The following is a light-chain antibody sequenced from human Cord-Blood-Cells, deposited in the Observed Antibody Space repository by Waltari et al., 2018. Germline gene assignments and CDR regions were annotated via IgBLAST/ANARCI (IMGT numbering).Light chain of an antibody. CDR2: KDS. CDR3: QSADSSGTYQV. CDR1: ALPQQY. J-gene: IGLJ1*01. Sequence: SYELTQPPSLSVYPGQPARITCPGDALPQQYVYWYQQKPGQAPVLVIYKDSERPSGIPERFSGSSSGTTVTLTISGVQAEDEADYYCQSADSSGTYQVFGTGTKVTVL. V-gene: IGLV3-25*03.